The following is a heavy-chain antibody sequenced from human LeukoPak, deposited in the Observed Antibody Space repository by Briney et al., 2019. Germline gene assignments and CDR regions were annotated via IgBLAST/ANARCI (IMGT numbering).Heavy chain of an antibody. J-gene: IGHJ5*02. CDR1: GYSISSGYY. CDR3: ARGPHTTRGDNWFDP. D-gene: IGHD1-14*01. Sequence: PSETLSLTCTVSGYSISSGYYWGWIRQPPGKGLEWIGNIYHSGSTYYNPSLKSRVTISVDTSNNQFSLKLSSVTAADTAVYYCARGPHTTRGDNWFDPWGQGTLVTVSS. V-gene: IGHV4-38-2*02. CDR2: IYHSGST.